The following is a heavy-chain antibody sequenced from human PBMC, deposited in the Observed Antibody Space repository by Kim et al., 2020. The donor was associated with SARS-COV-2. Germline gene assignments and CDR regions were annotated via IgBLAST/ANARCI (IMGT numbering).Heavy chain of an antibody. Sequence: YYGESVEGRLPISRDNSKNPLFLQMSRRRADDTAIYYCVKGGAGYYFDNWGQGTLVTVSS. J-gene: IGHJ4*02. D-gene: IGHD6-19*01. CDR3: VKGGAGYYFDN. V-gene: IGHV3-23*01.